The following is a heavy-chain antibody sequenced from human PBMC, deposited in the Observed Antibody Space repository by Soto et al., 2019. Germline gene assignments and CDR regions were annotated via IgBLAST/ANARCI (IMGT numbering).Heavy chain of an antibody. CDR3: FRSGCFWWSDP. CDR2: GYHSGTT. J-gene: IGHJ5*02. V-gene: IGHV4-31*11. Sequence: TLALACAVSGFSISNARYYCTWFRQPSGKCLERTGHGYHSGTTYYNPSLKRRVTISADTPQHQFPLRLSSVTAADTAVYYCFRSGCFWWSDPCGKRT. D-gene: IGHD3-22*01. CDR1: GFSISNARYY.